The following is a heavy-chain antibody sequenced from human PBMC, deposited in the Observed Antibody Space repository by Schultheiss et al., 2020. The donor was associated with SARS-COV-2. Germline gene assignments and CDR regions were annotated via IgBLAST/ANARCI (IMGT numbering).Heavy chain of an antibody. Sequence: ASVKVSCKASGYTFTSYDIKWVRQATGQGLEWMEWRNPNSGNTDYAQKFQGRVTITRDMSTSTAYMELSSLRSEDTAVYYCARVRCSSTSCYGIMDVWGQGTTVTVSS. D-gene: IGHD2-2*01. CDR1: GYTFTSYD. CDR2: RNPNSGNT. CDR3: ARVRCSSTSCYGIMDV. J-gene: IGHJ6*02. V-gene: IGHV1-8*01.